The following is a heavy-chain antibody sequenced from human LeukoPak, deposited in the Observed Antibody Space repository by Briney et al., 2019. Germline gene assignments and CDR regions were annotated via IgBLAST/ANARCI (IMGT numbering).Heavy chain of an antibody. D-gene: IGHD6-19*01. V-gene: IGHV3-66*02. Sequence: PGGSLRLSCAASGFTVSSNYMSWVHQAPGKGLEWVSVIYSGGSTYYADSVKGRFTISRDNSKNTLYLQMNSLRAEDTAVYYCARLLSSSGWYWFDPWGQGTLVTVSS. CDR2: IYSGGST. CDR1: GFTVSSNY. CDR3: ARLLSSSGWYWFDP. J-gene: IGHJ5*02.